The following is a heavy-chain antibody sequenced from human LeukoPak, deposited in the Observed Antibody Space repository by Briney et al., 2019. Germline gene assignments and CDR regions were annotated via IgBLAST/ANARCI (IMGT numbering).Heavy chain of an antibody. Sequence: SETLSLTCTVSGGSISSSSYYWGWIRQPPGKGLEWIGSIYYSGSTYYNPSLKSRVTISVDASKNQFSLKLSSVTAADTAVYYCARLSSVFWPMDVWGKGTTVTVSS. J-gene: IGHJ6*03. CDR3: ARLSSVFWPMDV. D-gene: IGHD3-3*01. CDR2: IYYSGST. V-gene: IGHV4-39*01. CDR1: GGSISSSSYY.